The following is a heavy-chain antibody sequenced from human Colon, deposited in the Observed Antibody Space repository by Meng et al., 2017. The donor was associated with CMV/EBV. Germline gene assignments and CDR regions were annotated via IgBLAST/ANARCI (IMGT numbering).Heavy chain of an antibody. V-gene: IGHV3-21*01. CDR1: GFTSSSFG. D-gene: IGHD3-3*01. Sequence: GGSLRLSCAASGFTSSSFGMNWVRQAPGKGLEWVAYISSSGRDIYYADSVKGRFTISRDNAKNSLYLQMNSLRAEDSAVYYCAKEGVGRGDPFDYWGQGTLVTVSS. CDR2: ISSSGRDI. J-gene: IGHJ4*02. CDR3: AKEGVGRGDPFDY.